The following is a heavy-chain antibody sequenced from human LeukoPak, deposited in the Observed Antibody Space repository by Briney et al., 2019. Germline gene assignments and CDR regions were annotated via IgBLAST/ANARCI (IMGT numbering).Heavy chain of an antibody. CDR1: GFTFDDYG. Sequence: GGSLRLSCAASGFTFDDYGMSWVRQAPGKGLEWVSGINWNGGSTGYAASVKGRFTISRDNAKNSLYLQMNSLRAEDTALYYCARDKRELVKDYYYYYMGVWGKGTTVTVSS. J-gene: IGHJ6*03. V-gene: IGHV3-20*04. CDR3: ARDKRELVKDYYYYYMGV. D-gene: IGHD1-26*01. CDR2: INWNGGST.